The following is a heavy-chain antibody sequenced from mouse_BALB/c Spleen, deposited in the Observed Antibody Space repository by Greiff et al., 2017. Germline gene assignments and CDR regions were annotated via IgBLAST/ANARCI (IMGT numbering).Heavy chain of an antibody. CDR2: IDPANGNT. V-gene: IGHV14-3*02. Sequence: EVQLQQSGAELVKPGASVKLSCTASGFNIKDTYMHWVKQRPEQGLEWIGRIDPANGNTKYDPKFQGKATITADTSSNTAYLQLSSLTSEDTAVYCCARSVRLPSWFAYWGQGTLVTVSA. CDR1: GFNIKDTY. CDR3: ARSVRLPSWFAY. D-gene: IGHD2-2*01. J-gene: IGHJ3*01.